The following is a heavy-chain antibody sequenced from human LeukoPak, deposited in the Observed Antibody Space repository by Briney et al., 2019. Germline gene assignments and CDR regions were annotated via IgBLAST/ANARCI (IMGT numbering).Heavy chain of an antibody. J-gene: IGHJ3*02. CDR3: ARISGYSYAFDI. Sequence: ASVTVSCTASGYTFTGYYMHWVRQPHGPGLEWMGWINPNSGGTNYAQKFQGRVTMTRDTSISTAYMELSRLRSDDAAVYDCARISGYSYAFDIWGQGTMVTVSS. CDR2: INPNSGGT. V-gene: IGHV1-2*02. CDR1: GYTFTGYY. D-gene: IGHD5-18*01.